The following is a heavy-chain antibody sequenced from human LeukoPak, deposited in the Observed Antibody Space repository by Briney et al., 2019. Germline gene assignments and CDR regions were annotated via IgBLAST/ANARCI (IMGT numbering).Heavy chain of an antibody. CDR2: IIPILGIA. CDR1: GGTFSSYA. D-gene: IGHD5-12*01. CDR3: AREYSGYEWACDY. V-gene: IGHV1-69*04. Sequence: ASVKVSCKASGGTFSSYAISWVQQAPGQGLEWMGRIIPILGIANYAQKFQGRVTITADKSTSTAYMELSSLRSEDTAVYYCAREYSGYEWACDYWGQGTLVTVSS. J-gene: IGHJ4*02.